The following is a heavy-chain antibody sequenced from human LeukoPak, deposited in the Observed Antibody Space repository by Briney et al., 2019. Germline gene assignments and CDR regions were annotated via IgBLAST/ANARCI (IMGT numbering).Heavy chain of an antibody. CDR1: GFTFSRSW. D-gene: IGHD3-10*02. V-gene: IGHV3-48*03. J-gene: IGHJ6*04. CDR2: ISSSGSTI. Sequence: GGSLRLSCAASGFTFSRSWMSWVRQAPGEGVEWVSYISSSGSTIYYADSVKGRFTISRDNAKNSLYLQMNSLRAEDTAVYYCAELGITMIGGVWGKGTTVTISS. CDR3: AELGITMIGGV.